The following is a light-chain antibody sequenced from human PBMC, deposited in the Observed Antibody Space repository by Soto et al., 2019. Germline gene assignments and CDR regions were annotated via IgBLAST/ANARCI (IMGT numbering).Light chain of an antibody. V-gene: IGKV1-5*01. CDR2: DAS. CDR1: ESVSAW. Sequence: DIQMTQSPSTLSASVGDRVAITCRASESVSAWLAWYQQKPGKAPKLLIYDASNLESGVPSRFSASGSGREFTLTISSLQPDDFATYYCQQYDSFSMFGQGTKVEIK. J-gene: IGKJ1*01. CDR3: QQYDSFSM.